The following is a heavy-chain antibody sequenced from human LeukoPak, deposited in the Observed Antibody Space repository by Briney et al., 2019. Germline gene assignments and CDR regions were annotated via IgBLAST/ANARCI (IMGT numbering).Heavy chain of an antibody. CDR3: AREGYYGSGSPPSLYFNY. Sequence: GGSLRLSCAASGFTFRNYVIHWVRQAPGKGLEWVAVTSSDLNVKLYADSVKGRFTISRDNSRSTLYLQMNSLRPEDTAIYYCAREGYYGSGSPPSLYFNYWGQGTLVTVSS. D-gene: IGHD3-10*01. V-gene: IGHV3-30-3*01. J-gene: IGHJ4*02. CDR2: TSSDLNVK. CDR1: GFTFRNYV.